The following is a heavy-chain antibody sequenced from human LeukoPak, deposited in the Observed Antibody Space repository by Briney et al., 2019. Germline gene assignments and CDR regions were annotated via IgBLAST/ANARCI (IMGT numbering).Heavy chain of an antibody. CDR3: VGPDSQFDC. Sequence: PGGSLRLSCAASGFTFSDQSMNWVRQAPGKGLEWVSSISANSYHIFYADSVKGRFTISRDNAKNSLYLQMNNLRAGDTAVYYCVGPDSQFDCWGQGTLVTVSS. D-gene: IGHD3-10*01. CDR2: ISANSYHI. V-gene: IGHV3-21*06. J-gene: IGHJ4*02. CDR1: GFTFSDQS.